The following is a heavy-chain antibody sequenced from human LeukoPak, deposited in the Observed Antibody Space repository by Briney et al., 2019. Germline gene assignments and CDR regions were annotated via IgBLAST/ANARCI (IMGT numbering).Heavy chain of an antibody. Sequence: GGSLRLSCTASGLNLDVYHMSWHRQAPGKGLEWVSDIRSEGSAKSYADSVKGRFTISRDNAKNSLYLQMNSLRAEDTALYYCAKGQGYGSGSSFDYWGQGTLVTVSS. J-gene: IGHJ4*02. CDR3: AKGQGYGSGSSFDY. CDR2: IRSEGSAK. D-gene: IGHD3-10*01. V-gene: IGHV3-11*01. CDR1: GLNLDVYH.